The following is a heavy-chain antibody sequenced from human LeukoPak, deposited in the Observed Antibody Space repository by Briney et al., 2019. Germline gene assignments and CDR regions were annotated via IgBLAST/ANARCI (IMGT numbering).Heavy chain of an antibody. CDR2: IIPIFGTA. CDR3: ARTSSSWYSPYYYYMDV. D-gene: IGHD6-13*01. CDR1: GGTFSSYA. V-gene: IGHV1-69*01. Sequence: SVKVSCKASGGTFSSYAISWVRQAPGQGLEWMGGIIPIFGTANYAQKFQGRVTITADESTSTAYMELSSLRSEDTAVYYCARTSSSWYSPYYYYMDVWGKGTTVTISS. J-gene: IGHJ6*03.